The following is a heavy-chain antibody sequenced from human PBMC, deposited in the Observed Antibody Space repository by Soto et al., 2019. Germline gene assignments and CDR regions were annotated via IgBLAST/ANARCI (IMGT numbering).Heavy chain of an antibody. J-gene: IGHJ6*02. CDR2: INHSGST. D-gene: IGHD6-13*01. CDR1: GGSFSGYY. Sequence: TCAVYGGSFSGYYWSWIRQPPGKGLEWIGEINHSGSTNYNPSLKSRVTISVDTSKNQFSLKLSSVTAADTAVYYCARGSSGWSYYYYGMDVWGQGTTVTVS. CDR3: ARGSSGWSYYYYGMDV. V-gene: IGHV4-34*01.